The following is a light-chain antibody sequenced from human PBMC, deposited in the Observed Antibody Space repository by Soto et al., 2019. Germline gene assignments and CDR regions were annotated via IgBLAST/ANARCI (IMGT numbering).Light chain of an antibody. J-gene: IGKJ1*01. CDR2: QIS. CDR1: QSLVYSDGNTY. V-gene: IGKV2-24*01. Sequence: DIVLTQTPLSSPVTLGQPASISCRSSQSLVYSDGNTYLSWLQQRPGQPPRLLIYQISNRFSGVPDRFSVSGAGTDFTLKISRVEAEDVGVSSCVQFSHFPRTFGQGTKVEIK. CDR3: VQFSHFPRT.